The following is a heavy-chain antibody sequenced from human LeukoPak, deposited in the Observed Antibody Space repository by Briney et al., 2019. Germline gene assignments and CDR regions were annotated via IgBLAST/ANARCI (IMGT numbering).Heavy chain of an antibody. D-gene: IGHD1-7*01. V-gene: IGHV3-15*01. Sequence: GGSLRLSCAASGFTFSSYSMNWVRQAPGKGLEWVGRIKSKTDGGTTDYAAPVKGRFTISRDDSKNTLYLQMNSLKTEDTAVYYCTTDLAGTTVPDFWGRGTLVTVSS. J-gene: IGHJ2*01. CDR1: GFTFSSYS. CDR3: TTDLAGTTVPDF. CDR2: IKSKTDGGTT.